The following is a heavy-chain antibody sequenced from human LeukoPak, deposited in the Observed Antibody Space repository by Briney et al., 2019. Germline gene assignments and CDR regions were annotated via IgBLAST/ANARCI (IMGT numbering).Heavy chain of an antibody. D-gene: IGHD6-13*01. CDR3: ARTIAQYTNTWLYYYYGLDV. Sequence: GGSLRLSCTASGFSFRSFAMSWVRQAPGQGLEWVSSISGGGEDTYYADSVKGRFTISRDNSETTLYLQVNSLGADDTALYYCARTIAQYTNTWLYYYYGLDVWGQGTTVTVSS. CDR1: GFSFRSFA. J-gene: IGHJ6*02. V-gene: IGHV3-23*01. CDR2: ISGGGEDT.